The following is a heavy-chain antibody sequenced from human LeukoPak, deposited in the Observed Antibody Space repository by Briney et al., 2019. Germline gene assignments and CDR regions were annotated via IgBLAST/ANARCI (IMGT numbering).Heavy chain of an antibody. Sequence: SETLSLNCTVSGVSISSSSYYWGWIRQPPGKGLEWIGSIYYSGSTYYNPSLKSRVTISVDTSKNQFSLKLSSVTAADTAVYYCARRGYDSSGYYHNYWGQGTLVTVSS. CDR2: IYYSGST. J-gene: IGHJ4*02. CDR3: ARRGYDSSGYYHNY. CDR1: GVSISSSSYY. D-gene: IGHD3-22*01. V-gene: IGHV4-39*01.